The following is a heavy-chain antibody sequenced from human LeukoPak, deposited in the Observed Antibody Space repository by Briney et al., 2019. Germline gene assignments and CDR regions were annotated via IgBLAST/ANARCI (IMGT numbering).Heavy chain of an antibody. CDR2: ISAYNGNT. D-gene: IGHD3-22*01. Sequence: GASVKVSCKASGYTFTSYGISWVRQAPGQGLEWMGLISAYNGNTNYAQKLQGRVTMTTDTSTSTAYMELRSLRSDDTAVYYCARDKEKTTYYYDSSGYCSDYWGQGTLVTVSS. CDR1: GYTFTSYG. V-gene: IGHV1-18*01. CDR3: ARDKEKTTYYYDSSGYCSDY. J-gene: IGHJ4*02.